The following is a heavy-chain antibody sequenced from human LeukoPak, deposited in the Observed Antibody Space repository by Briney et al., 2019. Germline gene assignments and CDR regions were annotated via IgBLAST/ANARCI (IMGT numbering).Heavy chain of an antibody. V-gene: IGHV3-48*03. CDR2: ISSSGSTI. CDR1: GFTFSSYE. J-gene: IGHJ6*03. CDR3: ARDIVATGSLYYYYYMDV. Sequence: GGSLRLSCAASGFTFSSYEMNWVRQAPGKGLEWVSYISSSGSTIYYADSVKGRFTISRDNAKNSLYLQMNSLRAEDTAVYYCARDIVATGSLYYYYYMDVWGKGTTVTVSS. D-gene: IGHD5-12*01.